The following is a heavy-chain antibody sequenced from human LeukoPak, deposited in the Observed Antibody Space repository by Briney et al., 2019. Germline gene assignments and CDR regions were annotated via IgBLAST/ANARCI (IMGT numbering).Heavy chain of an antibody. CDR2: ISSSSSTI. CDR3: ASTYESGSYLY. D-gene: IGHD1-26*01. V-gene: IGHV3-48*01. Sequence: GGSLRLSCAASGFTFSSYSMNWVRQAPGKGLEWVSYISSSSSTIYYADSVKGRFTISRDNAKNPLYLQMNSLRAEDTAVYYCASTYESGSYLYWSQGTLVTVSS. CDR1: GFTFSSYS. J-gene: IGHJ4*02.